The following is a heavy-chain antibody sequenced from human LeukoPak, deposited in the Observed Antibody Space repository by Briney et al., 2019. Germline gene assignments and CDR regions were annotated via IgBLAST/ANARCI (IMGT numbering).Heavy chain of an antibody. D-gene: IGHD3-10*01. CDR3: ARDGSGVWFDY. CDR2: INAYNGDT. Sequence: GASVKVSCKASNYSFTSYGISWVRQAPGQGLEWMAWINAYNGDTNYAQKLQGRVTSTTETSTSTAYMELRSLRSDDTAVYYCARDGSGVWFDYWGQGTLVTVSS. V-gene: IGHV1-18*01. CDR1: NYSFTSYG. J-gene: IGHJ4*02.